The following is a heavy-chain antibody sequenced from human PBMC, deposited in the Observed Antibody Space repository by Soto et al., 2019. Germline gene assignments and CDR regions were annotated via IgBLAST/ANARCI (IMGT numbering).Heavy chain of an antibody. D-gene: IGHD2-15*01. V-gene: IGHV4-59*08. CDR2: IYYSGST. Sequence: SETLSLTCXVSGGSISRYYWSWIRQPPGKGLEWIGYIYYSGSTNYNPSLKSRVTISVDTSKNQFSLKLSSVTAADTAVYYCARHSYCSGGSCYRYWYFDLWGRGTLVTVSS. CDR3: ARHSYCSGGSCYRYWYFDL. J-gene: IGHJ2*01. CDR1: GGSISRYY.